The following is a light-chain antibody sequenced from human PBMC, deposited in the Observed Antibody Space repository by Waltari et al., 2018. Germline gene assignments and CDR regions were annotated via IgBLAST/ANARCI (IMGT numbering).Light chain of an antibody. V-gene: IGKV3-15*01. Sequence: EVVMTQSPATVSVSPGERATLSCRASQSINSYLAWYQQKPGQAPRLLLYGASTRATGIPARFSGSGSGTDFTLTISSLQSEDFAIYYCQQYNKWPLTFGPGTKVHF. CDR1: QSINSY. CDR2: GAS. CDR3: QQYNKWPLT. J-gene: IGKJ3*01.